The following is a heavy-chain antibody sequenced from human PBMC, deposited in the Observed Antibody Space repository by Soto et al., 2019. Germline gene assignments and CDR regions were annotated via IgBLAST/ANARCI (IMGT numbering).Heavy chain of an antibody. J-gene: IGHJ4*02. CDR1: GYTFNRYD. D-gene: IGHD3-22*01. CDR2: INGGNGNT. Sequence: QVQLVQSGAEVKKPGASVKVSCKAYGYTFNRYDMHWVRQAPGQRLEWMGWINGGNGNTKYSQKLQGRVTITRDTSASTAYMELSSLRSEDTAVYYCARDRYDSSESLHYWGQGTLVTVSS. V-gene: IGHV1-3*01. CDR3: ARDRYDSSESLHY.